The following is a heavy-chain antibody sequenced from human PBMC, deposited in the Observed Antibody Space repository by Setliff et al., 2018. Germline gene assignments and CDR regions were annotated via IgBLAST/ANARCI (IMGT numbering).Heavy chain of an antibody. CDR3: ARGDPGFAVAVSDY. D-gene: IGHD6-19*01. J-gene: IGHJ4*02. CDR2: IYSGDST. CDR1: GFTVSSNY. V-gene: IGHV3-53*01. Sequence: PGGSLRLSCAASGFTVSSNYMSWVRQAPGKGLEWVSVIYSGDSTYYADSVKGRFTISRDNSKNTLYLQMNSLRAEDTAVYYCARGDPGFAVAVSDYWGQGTLVTVSS.